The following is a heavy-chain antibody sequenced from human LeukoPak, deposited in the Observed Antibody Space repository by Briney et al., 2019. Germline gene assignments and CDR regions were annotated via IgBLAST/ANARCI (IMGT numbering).Heavy chain of an antibody. J-gene: IGHJ4*02. D-gene: IGHD2-15*01. CDR1: GFTFDDYG. V-gene: IGHV3-20*04. Sequence: GGSLRLSCAASGFTFDDYGMSWVRQAPGKGLEWVSGINWNGGSTGYADSVKGRFTISRDNSKNTLYLQMNSLRAEDTAVYYCAKDEARYCSGGSCYYFDYWGQGTLVTVSS. CDR3: AKDEARYCSGGSCYYFDY. CDR2: INWNGGST.